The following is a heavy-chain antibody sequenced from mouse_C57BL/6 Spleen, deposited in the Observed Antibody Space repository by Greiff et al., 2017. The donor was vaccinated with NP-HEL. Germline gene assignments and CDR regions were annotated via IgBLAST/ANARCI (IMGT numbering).Heavy chain of an antibody. CDR3: ARGYYGNPFDY. Sequence: EVKLMESGGGLVKPGGSLKLSCAASGFTFSDYGMHWVRQAPEKGLEWVAYISSGSSTIYYADTVKGRFTISRDNAKNTLFLQMTSLRSEDTAMYYCARGYYGNPFDYWGQGTTLTVSS. V-gene: IGHV5-17*01. CDR2: ISSGSSTI. CDR1: GFTFSDYG. D-gene: IGHD2-1*01. J-gene: IGHJ2*01.